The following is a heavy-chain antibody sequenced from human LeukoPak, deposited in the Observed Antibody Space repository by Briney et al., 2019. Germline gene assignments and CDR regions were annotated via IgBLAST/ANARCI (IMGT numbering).Heavy chain of an antibody. CDR2: INHSGST. Sequence: SETLSLTCAVYGGSFSGYYWSWIRQPPGKGLEWIGEINHSGSTNYNPSLKSRVTISVDTSKNQFSLKLSSVAAADSAVYYCARVSLSGYNFFDPWGQGTLVTVSS. J-gene: IGHJ5*02. D-gene: IGHD5-12*01. V-gene: IGHV4-34*01. CDR3: ARVSLSGYNFFDP. CDR1: GGSFSGYY.